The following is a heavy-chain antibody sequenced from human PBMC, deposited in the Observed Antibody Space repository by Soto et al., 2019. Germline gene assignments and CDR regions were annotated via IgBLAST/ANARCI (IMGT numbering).Heavy chain of an antibody. Sequence: QVQLQQWGAGLLKPSETLSLTCAVYGGSFSGYHWSWIRQPPGKGLEWIGEINHRGSTNYNPSLKSRFTISVDTSRKQFSLKLSSVTAADTAVYYCARTSRFEYWGQGTLVTVSS. CDR3: ARTSRFEY. CDR2: INHRGST. V-gene: IGHV4-34*01. CDR1: GGSFSGYH. D-gene: IGHD6-6*01. J-gene: IGHJ4*02.